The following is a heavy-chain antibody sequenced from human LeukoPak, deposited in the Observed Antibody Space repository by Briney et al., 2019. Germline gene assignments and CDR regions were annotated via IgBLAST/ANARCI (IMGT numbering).Heavy chain of an antibody. V-gene: IGHV3-21*01. J-gene: IGHJ4*02. CDR3: ASWGSYRYMSDY. D-gene: IGHD3-16*02. CDR1: GFTFSSYS. Sequence: GGSLRLSCAASGFTFSSYSMNRVRQAPGKGLEWVSSISSSSSYIYYADSVKGRFTISRDNAKNSLYLQMNSPRAEDTAVYYCASWGSYRYMSDYWGQGTLVTVSS. CDR2: ISSSSSYI.